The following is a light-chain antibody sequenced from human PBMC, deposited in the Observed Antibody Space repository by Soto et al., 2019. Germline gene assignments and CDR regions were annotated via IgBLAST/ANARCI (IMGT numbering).Light chain of an antibody. CDR2: GAS. J-gene: IGKJ2*01. V-gene: IGKV3-20*01. Sequence: EIVLTQSPGTLSMSPGERVTLSCRASPSVSSSYLAWYQQKPGQAPRLLFYGASRRATGIPDRFSGGQSGTDFTLTVSRLEPEDFAVYFCQHYGSSPYTFGLGTKLEI. CDR1: PSVSSSY. CDR3: QHYGSSPYT.